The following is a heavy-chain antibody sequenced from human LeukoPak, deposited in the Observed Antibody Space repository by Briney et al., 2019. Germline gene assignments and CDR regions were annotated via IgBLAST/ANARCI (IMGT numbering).Heavy chain of an antibody. Sequence: GGSLRLSCTASGFTFSSYWMSWVRQAPGKGLEWVANIKQNGSETYYADSVKGRFTISRDNAKNSLYLQMNSLRTEDTAVYYCSFNFDYWGQGTLVTVSS. CDR1: GFTFSSYW. J-gene: IGHJ4*02. V-gene: IGHV3-7*01. CDR2: IKQNGSET. CDR3: SFNFDY.